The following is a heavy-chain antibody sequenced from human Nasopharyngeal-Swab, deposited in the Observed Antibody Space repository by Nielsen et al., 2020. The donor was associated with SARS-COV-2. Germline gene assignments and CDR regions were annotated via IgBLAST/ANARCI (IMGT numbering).Heavy chain of an antibody. Sequence: GESLKISCAASGFTFSDYYMAWIRQAPGEGLEWVSGINSGGTTTFYADIVKGRFTIPRDNSKNTLYLQLNSLKVEDTAVYYCASYGAGSYYSTGVYYWGQGTRVIVSS. D-gene: IGHD3-10*01. CDR1: GFTFSDYY. CDR2: INSGGTTT. V-gene: IGHV3-74*01. J-gene: IGHJ4*02. CDR3: ASYGAGSYYSTGVYY.